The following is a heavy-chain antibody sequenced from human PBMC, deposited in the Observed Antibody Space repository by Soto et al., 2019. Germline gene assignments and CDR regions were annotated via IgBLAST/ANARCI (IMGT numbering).Heavy chain of an antibody. CDR3: VRSGTARLLRHSWFET. J-gene: IGHJ5*02. CDR1: GFTFNTYD. D-gene: IGHD2-21*01. Sequence: EVQLVESGGGLVKPGGSLRLSCAASGFTFNTYDMNWVRQAPGKGLEWVSSITTSSAYIYYADSLKGRITISRDNAKNSLFVQMNSLRAEDTAVYYCVRSGTARLLRHSWFETWGQGTLVTVSS. CDR2: ITTSSAYI. V-gene: IGHV3-21*01.